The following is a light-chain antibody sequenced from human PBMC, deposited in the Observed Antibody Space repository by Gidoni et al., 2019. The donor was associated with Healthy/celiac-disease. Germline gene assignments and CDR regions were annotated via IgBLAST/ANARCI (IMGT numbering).Light chain of an antibody. CDR1: QSLLYSNGYNY. Sequence: DIVMTQSPLSLSVTPGEPASISCRSSQSLLYSNGYNYLDWYLQKPGQSPQLLIYLGSNRASGVPDRFSGSESGTDFTLKISRVEAEDVGVYYCMQALQTPNSFXXXTKLEIK. CDR3: MQALQTPNS. CDR2: LGS. J-gene: IGKJ2*03. V-gene: IGKV2-28*01.